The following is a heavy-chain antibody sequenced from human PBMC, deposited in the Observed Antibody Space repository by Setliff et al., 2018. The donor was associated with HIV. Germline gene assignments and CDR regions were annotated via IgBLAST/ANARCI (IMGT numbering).Heavy chain of an antibody. J-gene: IGHJ3*02. CDR1: GGTFSSYA. V-gene: IGHV1-69*10. Sequence: SVKVSCKASGGTFSSYAISWVRQAPGQGLEWMGGIIPILGIANYAQKFQGRVTITTDESTSTAYMELSSLRSEDTAVYYCATYRHPGGSSAFDIWGQGTMVTVSS. CDR2: IIPILGIA. D-gene: IGHD3-16*01. CDR3: ATYRHPGGSSAFDI.